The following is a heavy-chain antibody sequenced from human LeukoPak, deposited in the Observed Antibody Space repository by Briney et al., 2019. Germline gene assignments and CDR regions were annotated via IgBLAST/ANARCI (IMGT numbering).Heavy chain of an antibody. Sequence: QPGGSLRLSCAASGFTFSSYWMHWVRQAPGKGLVWVSRINSDGSSTSYADSVKGRFTISRDNAKNSLYLQMNSLRAEDTALYYCAKDKTYDSSGYYAYYFDYWGQGTLVTVSS. D-gene: IGHD3-22*01. CDR3: AKDKTYDSSGYYAYYFDY. CDR1: GFTFSSYW. V-gene: IGHV3-74*01. J-gene: IGHJ4*02. CDR2: INSDGSST.